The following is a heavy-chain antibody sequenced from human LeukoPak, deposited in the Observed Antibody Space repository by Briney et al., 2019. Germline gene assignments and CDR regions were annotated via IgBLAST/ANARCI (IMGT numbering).Heavy chain of an antibody. J-gene: IGHJ4*02. D-gene: IGHD1-1*01. CDR2: ISSSSSYT. CDR1: GFTFSDYY. Sequence: GGSLRLSCAASGFTFSDYYMSWIRQAPGKGLEWVPYISSSSSYTNYADSVKGRFTISRDNAKNSLYLQMNSLRAEDTAVYYCARSRTGTTYFDYWGQGTLVTVSS. CDR3: ARSRTGTTYFDY. V-gene: IGHV3-11*03.